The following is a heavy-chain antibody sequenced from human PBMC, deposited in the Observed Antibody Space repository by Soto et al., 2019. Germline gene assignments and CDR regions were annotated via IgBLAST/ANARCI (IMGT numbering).Heavy chain of an antibody. J-gene: IGHJ4*02. D-gene: IGHD6-19*01. CDR3: AKSYSSGWYYFDY. CDR2: INHSGST. CDR1: GGSFSGYY. Sequence: PSETLSLTCAVYGGSFSGYYWSWIRQPPGKGLEWIGEINHSGSTNYNPSLKSRVTISVDTSKNQFSLKLSSVTAADTAVYYFAKSYSSGWYYFDYWGQGTLVTVSS. V-gene: IGHV4-34*01.